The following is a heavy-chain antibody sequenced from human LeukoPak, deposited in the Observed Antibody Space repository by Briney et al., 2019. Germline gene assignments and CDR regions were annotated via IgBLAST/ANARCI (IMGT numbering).Heavy chain of an antibody. CDR1: GFTFSSYG. CDR3: ARPLRYLDSELDY. Sequence: PGGSLRLSCAASGFTFSSYGMHWVRQAPGKGLEWVAVILYDGSNKYYADSVKGRFTISRGNSKNTLYLQMNSLRPEDTAVYYCARPLRYLDSELDYWGQGTLVSVSS. V-gene: IGHV3-30*03. D-gene: IGHD3-9*01. J-gene: IGHJ4*02. CDR2: ILYDGSNK.